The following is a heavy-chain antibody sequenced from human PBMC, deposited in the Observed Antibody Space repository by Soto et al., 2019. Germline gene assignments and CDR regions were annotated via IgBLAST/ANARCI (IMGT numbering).Heavy chain of an antibody. CDR2: IKSKTDGGTT. V-gene: IGHV3-15*01. Sequence: EVQLVESGGGLVKPGGSLRLSCAASGFTFSNAWMSWVRQAPGKGLEWVGRIKSKTDGGTTDYAAPVKGRLTISRDDSKNTLYLQMNSLKTEDTAVYYCTTEVPITMVRGVSPWGQGTLVTVSS. CDR3: TTEVPITMVRGVSP. D-gene: IGHD3-10*01. CDR1: GFTFSNAW. J-gene: IGHJ5*02.